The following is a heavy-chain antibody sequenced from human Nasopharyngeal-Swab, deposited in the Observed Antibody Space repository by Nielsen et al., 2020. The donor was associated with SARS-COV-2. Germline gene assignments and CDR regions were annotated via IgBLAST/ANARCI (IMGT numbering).Heavy chain of an antibody. CDR1: GGSISSYY. J-gene: IGHJ4*02. D-gene: IGHD6-13*01. CDR2: IYYSGST. V-gene: IGHV4-59*01. CDR3: ARALEGYTSSWFFDY. Sequence: ESLKISCTVSGGSISSYYWSWIRQPPGKGLEWIGYIYYSGSTNYNPSLKSRVTISVDTSKNQFSLKLSSVTAADTAVYYCARALEGYTSSWFFDYWGQGTLVTVSS.